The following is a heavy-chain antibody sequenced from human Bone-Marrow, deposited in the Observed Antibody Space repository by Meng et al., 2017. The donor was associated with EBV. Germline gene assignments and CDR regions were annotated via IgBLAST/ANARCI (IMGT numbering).Heavy chain of an antibody. CDR2: IIHSGGT. V-gene: IGHV4-34*12. CDR1: GGSFSDYY. J-gene: IGHJ5*02. D-gene: IGHD3-22*01. CDR3: ARERHYYDNNDSYSHDWFDP. Sequence: QEQLQQAVAWLVQPSEALSPTLPVYGGSFSDYYWSWIRQTPGKGLEWIGEIIHSGGTNYNPSLKSRVTISVDTSKNQFSLNLSSMTAADTAVYYCARERHYYDNNDSYSHDWFDPWGQGTLVTVSS.